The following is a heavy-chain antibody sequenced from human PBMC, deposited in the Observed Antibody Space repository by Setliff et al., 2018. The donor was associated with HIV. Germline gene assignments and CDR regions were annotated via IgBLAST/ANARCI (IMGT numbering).Heavy chain of an antibody. CDR3: ATGWLDSSGQKNFGP. Sequence: RLSETLSLTCAVYGGSFSRDYWTWIRQPPGKGPEWIGEINHSGITNYNSFLKSRVTISIDTSKNQFSLKLNSVTAADTAMYYCATGWLDSSGQKNFGPWGQGTLVTVSS. CDR1: GGSFSRDY. CDR2: INHSGIT. V-gene: IGHV4-34*01. J-gene: IGHJ5*02. D-gene: IGHD3-22*01.